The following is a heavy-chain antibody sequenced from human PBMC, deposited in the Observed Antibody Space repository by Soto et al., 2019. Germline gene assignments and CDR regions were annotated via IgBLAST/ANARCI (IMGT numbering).Heavy chain of an antibody. CDR1: GFTVRSNY. CDR3: ARDPMATIDY. V-gene: IGHV3-66*01. J-gene: IGHJ4*02. CDR2: IYSGGNT. D-gene: IGHD4-17*01. Sequence: EVQVVESGGGLVQPGGSLRLSCAASGFTVRSNYMSWVRQAPGKGLEWVSVIYSGGNTYYADSVKGRFTISRDNSKNTLYLQMNSLRVDDTAVYYCARDPMATIDYWGQGTLVTVSS.